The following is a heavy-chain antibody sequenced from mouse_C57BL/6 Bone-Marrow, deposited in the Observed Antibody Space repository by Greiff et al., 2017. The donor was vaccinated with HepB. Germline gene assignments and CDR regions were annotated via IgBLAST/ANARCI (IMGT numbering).Heavy chain of an antibody. CDR2: IRNKANGYTT. V-gene: IGHV7-3*01. J-gene: IGHJ2*01. Sequence: DVKLVESGGGLVQPGGSLSLSCAASGFTFTDYYMSWVRQPPGKALEWLGFIRNKANGYTTEYSASVKGRFTISRDNSQSILYLQMNALRAEDSATYYCARYGPDYYGSSMDYFDYWGQGTTLTVSS. CDR3: ARYGPDYYGSSMDYFDY. D-gene: IGHD1-1*01. CDR1: GFTFTDYY.